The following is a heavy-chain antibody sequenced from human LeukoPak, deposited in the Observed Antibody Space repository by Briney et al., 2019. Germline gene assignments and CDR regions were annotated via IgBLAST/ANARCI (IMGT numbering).Heavy chain of an antibody. CDR1: GFSFSGYW. Sequence: GGSLRPSCAASGFSFSGYWMSWVRQTPGKGLEWVANIKQDGSVKNSVDSMKGRFTISRDNTKNSLYLEMNSLKAEDTAVYYCAKDSGYTYGLSPYYFDCWGQGTLVTVSA. CDR2: IKQDGSVK. J-gene: IGHJ4*02. CDR3: AKDSGYTYGLSPYYFDC. D-gene: IGHD5-18*01. V-gene: IGHV3-7*03.